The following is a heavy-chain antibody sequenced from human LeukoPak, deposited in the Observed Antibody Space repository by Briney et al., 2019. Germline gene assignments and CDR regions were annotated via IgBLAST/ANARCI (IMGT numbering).Heavy chain of an antibody. V-gene: IGHV1-2*02. CDR2: INPRSGGT. CDR3: ARGPRITIFGVVMANDAFDI. CDR1: GYTFTDYF. J-gene: IGHJ3*02. Sequence: ASVKVSCKASGYTFTDYFMNWVRQAPGQGLEWMGWINPRSGGTVYAQKFQGRVTMTRDTSSSTAYMELSRLRFDDTVVYYCARGPRITIFGVVMANDAFDIWGQGTMVTVSS. D-gene: IGHD3-3*01.